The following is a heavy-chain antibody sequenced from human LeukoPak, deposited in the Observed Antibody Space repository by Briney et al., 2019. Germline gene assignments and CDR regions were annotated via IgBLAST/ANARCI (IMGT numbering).Heavy chain of an antibody. J-gene: IGHJ4*02. CDR3: ARDYGGNYFDY. CDR2: ISAYNGNT. D-gene: IGHD4-23*01. V-gene: IGHV1-18*01. CDR1: GCSFTSNV. Sequence: GASVRVSCKASGCSFTSNVISWVRQAPGQGLEWMGWISAYNGNTNYAQKLQGRVTMTTDTSTSTAYMELRSLRSDDTAVYYCARDYGGNYFDYWGQGTLVTVSS.